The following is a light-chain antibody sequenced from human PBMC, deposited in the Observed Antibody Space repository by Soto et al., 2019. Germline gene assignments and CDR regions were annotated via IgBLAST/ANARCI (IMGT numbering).Light chain of an antibody. J-gene: IGLJ1*01. CDR2: EVS. Sequence: QPVLTQPPSASGSPGQSVTISCTGTSSDVGGYNYVSWYQQHPGKAPKRMIYEVSKRPSGVPDRFSGSKSGNTASLTVSGLQAEDEADYYCSSYAGSNIYVFGTGTKLTVL. V-gene: IGLV2-8*01. CDR3: SSYAGSNIYV. CDR1: SSDVGGYNY.